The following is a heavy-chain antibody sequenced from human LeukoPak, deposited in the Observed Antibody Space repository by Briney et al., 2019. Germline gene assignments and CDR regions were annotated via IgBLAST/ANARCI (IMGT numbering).Heavy chain of an antibody. V-gene: IGHV4-34*01. J-gene: IGHJ4*02. CDR1: GGSFSGYY. Sequence: SETLSLTCAVYGGSFSGYYWSWIRHPPGKGLEWIGEINHSGSTNYNPSLKSRVSISVDTSKNQFSLTLSSMTAADTAVYYCARGRVIWDYWGQGTLVTVSS. CDR2: INHSGST. CDR3: ARGRVIWDY. D-gene: IGHD3-16*01.